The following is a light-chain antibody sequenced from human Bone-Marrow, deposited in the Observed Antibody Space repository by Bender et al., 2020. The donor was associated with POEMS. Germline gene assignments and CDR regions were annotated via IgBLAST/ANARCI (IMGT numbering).Light chain of an antibody. CDR3: CSYGPDTSLV. V-gene: IGLV2-23*02. CDR2: EVS. J-gene: IGLJ2*01. CDR1: SRDVGAYNL. Sequence: QSALTQPASVSGSPGQSIIISCTGTSRDVGAYNLVSWYRQYPGKTPKVMIYEVSKRPSGVSDRFSGPMSGNTASLTISGLQAEDEADYYCCSYGPDTSLVLGGGTEVTVL.